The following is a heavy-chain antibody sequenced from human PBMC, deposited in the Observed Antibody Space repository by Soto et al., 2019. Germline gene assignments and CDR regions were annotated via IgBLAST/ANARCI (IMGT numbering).Heavy chain of an antibody. V-gene: IGHV3-30*18. CDR2: VSYDGRNT. Sequence: QVQLVESGGGVVQPGRSLRLSCAASGFTFSSYGILWVRQAPGKGLEWVALVSYDGRNTYYADSVKGRFSISRDNFQNTLYLQMNSLRTEDTAVYYCVKGADPASGSYYTLDNWGQGSLVTVSS. CDR3: VKGADPASGSYYTLDN. CDR1: GFTFSSYG. J-gene: IGHJ4*02. D-gene: IGHD3-10*01.